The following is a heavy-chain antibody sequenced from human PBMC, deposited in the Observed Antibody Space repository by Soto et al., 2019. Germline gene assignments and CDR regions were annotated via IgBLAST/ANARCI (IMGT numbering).Heavy chain of an antibody. V-gene: IGHV6-1*01. Sequence: SRXLILPCAISGDSISSKTASCNCIPPPPSRGLEWLGRTYFRSKWYNDYAVSVKSRIIINPDTSNNQFSLQLNSVTPEDTAVYFCAKGDNLGPKTGYAVDPWVQGILVTVSS. CDR3: AKGDNLGPKTGYAVDP. CDR2: TYFRSKWYN. CDR1: GDSISSKTAS. D-gene: IGHD5-12*01. J-gene: IGHJ5*02.